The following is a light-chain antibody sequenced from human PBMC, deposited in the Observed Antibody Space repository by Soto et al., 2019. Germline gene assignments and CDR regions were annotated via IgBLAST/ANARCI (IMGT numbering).Light chain of an antibody. CDR2: EVS. CDR3: SSYTSSSTWV. J-gene: IGLJ3*02. V-gene: IGLV2-14*01. CDR1: SSDVGGYNY. Sequence: SALTQPASVSGSPGQSITISCTGTSSDVGGYNYVSWYQQRPGKAPKLMIFEVSNRPSGVSNRFSGSKSGNTASLTISGLQAEDEADYYCSSYTSSSTWVFGGGTKVTVL.